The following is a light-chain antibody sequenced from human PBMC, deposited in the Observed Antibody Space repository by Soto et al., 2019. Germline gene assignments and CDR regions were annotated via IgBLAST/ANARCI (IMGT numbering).Light chain of an antibody. CDR3: QAYDNSLGVPVL. CDR1: SSNIGAGYD. Sequence: QSVLTQPPSVSGAPGQTVTISCSGSSSNIGAGYDVHWYQQLPGKVPKLVIYDTFNRPSGVPDRFSGSKSGTSASLAITGLQAEDEADYYCQAYDNSLGVPVLFGGGTKLTVL. CDR2: DTF. J-gene: IGLJ3*02. V-gene: IGLV1-40*01.